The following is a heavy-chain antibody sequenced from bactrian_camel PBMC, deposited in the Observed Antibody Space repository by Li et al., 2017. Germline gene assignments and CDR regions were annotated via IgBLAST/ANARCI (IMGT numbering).Heavy chain of an antibody. V-gene: IGHV3-1*01. Sequence: QLVESGGGSVQPGGSLRLSCATSGFTFSDSPMSLVRQAPGKGFETVATIFRNGATTSYPASVRGRFTISRDNSKNEVYLQMNDLKTSDTAMYYCAKDPTGRRRGQGTQVTVS. CDR1: GFTFSDSP. CDR3: AKDPTGRR. CDR2: IFRNGATT. D-gene: IGHD5*01. J-gene: IGHJ4*01.